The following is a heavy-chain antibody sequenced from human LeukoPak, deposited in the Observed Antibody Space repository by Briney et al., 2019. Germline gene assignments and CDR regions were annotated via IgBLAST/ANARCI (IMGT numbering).Heavy chain of an antibody. V-gene: IGHV3-30-3*01. CDR1: GFTFSRYA. CDR2: ISYDGSNK. Sequence: GGSLRLSCAASGFTFSRYAIHWVRQAPGKGLEWVAVISYDGSNKYYADSVKGQFTISRDNSKNTLYLQMNSLRAEDTAVYYCARDRYYGSGSSLDYWGQGTLVTVSS. CDR3: ARDRYYGSGSSLDY. D-gene: IGHD3-10*01. J-gene: IGHJ4*02.